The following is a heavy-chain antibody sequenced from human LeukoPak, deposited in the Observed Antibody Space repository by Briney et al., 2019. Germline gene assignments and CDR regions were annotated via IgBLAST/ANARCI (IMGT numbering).Heavy chain of an antibody. CDR2: INTITGNP. D-gene: IGHD5-18*01. V-gene: IGHV7-4-1*02. J-gene: IGHJ4*02. CDR3: ARAPDGYSYGFAY. CDR1: GYTFTKYA. Sequence: ASVKVSCKASGYTFTKYAMNWVRQAPGQGLEWMGWINTITGNPTYAQGFAGRFVFSLDTSVSTAYPQISSLQAEDTAVYYCARAPDGYSYGFAYWGQGTLVIVSS.